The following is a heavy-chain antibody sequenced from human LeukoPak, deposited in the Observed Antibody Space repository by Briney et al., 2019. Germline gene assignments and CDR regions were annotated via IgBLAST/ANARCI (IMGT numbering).Heavy chain of an antibody. V-gene: IGHV3-9*01. J-gene: IGHJ5*02. Sequence: SLCLTCAASGFTFDDYARSWVRHAPGKGLAWVSGISWSGGSIGYADSVEGRFIISRDNAKTSLYLQMNSLRAEDTALYYCAKYLYYYDSSGLFDPWGQGTLVTVSS. CDR1: GFTFDDYA. CDR2: ISWSGGSI. CDR3: AKYLYYYDSSGLFDP. D-gene: IGHD3-22*01.